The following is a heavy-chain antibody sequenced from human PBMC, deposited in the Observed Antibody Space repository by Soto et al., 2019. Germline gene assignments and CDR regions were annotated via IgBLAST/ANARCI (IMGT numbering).Heavy chain of an antibody. D-gene: IGHD2-8*01. CDR1: GFTFSNAW. Sequence: EVQLVESGGGLVKPGGSLRLSCAASGFTFSNAWMNWVRQAPGKGLEWVGRIKSKTDGGTTDYAAPVKGRFTISRDDSKTTRNLKRKTLKPGDTAVYYCPTLMTAGGDYWGQGTLVTVSS. CDR2: IKSKTDGGTT. V-gene: IGHV3-15*07. CDR3: PTLMTAGGDY. J-gene: IGHJ4*02.